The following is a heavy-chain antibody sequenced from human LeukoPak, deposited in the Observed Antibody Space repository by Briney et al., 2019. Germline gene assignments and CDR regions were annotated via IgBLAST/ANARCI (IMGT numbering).Heavy chain of an antibody. CDR3: ARDFKVDGSSGYYAFDI. V-gene: IGHV4-59*13. J-gene: IGHJ3*02. Sequence: SETLSLTCTVSGGSISNYYWGWIRQPPGKGLEWIGYIYCSGSTNYNPSLKSRVTISVDTSKNQFSLRLSSVTAADTAVYYCARDFKVDGSSGYYAFDIWGQGTMVTVSS. D-gene: IGHD3-22*01. CDR1: GGSISNYY. CDR2: IYCSGST.